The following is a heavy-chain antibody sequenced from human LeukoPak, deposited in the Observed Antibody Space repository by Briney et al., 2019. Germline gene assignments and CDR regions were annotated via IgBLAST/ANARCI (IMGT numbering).Heavy chain of an antibody. CDR2: IRYDGSNK. D-gene: IGHD2-8*01. J-gene: IGHJ6*03. CDR1: AFTFSRYG. CDR3: ARAEEWDYYYYYMDV. Sequence: GGSLRLSCAASAFTFSRYGMHWVRQAPGKGLEWVAFIRYDGSNKHYADSVKGRFTISRDNSKNTLYLQMNSLRAEDTAVYYCARAEEWDYYYYYMDVWGKGTTVTVSS. V-gene: IGHV3-30*02.